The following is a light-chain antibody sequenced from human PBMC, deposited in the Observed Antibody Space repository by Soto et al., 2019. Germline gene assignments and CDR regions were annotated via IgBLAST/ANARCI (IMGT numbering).Light chain of an antibody. J-gene: IGLJ3*02. CDR2: DVS. V-gene: IGLV2-14*01. CDR1: SSDVGAYDY. CDR3: SSYTRRKTWM. Sequence: QSVLTQPASVSGSPGQSITISCTGSSSDVGAYDYVSWSQQHPGKAPKLLIYDVSNRPSGVSNRFSASKSGNTASLTISGLQPEDEADYYCSSYTRRKTWMFGGGTKLTVL.